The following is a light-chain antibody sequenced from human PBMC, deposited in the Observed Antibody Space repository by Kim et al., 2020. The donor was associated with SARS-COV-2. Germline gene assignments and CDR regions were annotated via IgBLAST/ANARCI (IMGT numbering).Light chain of an antibody. J-gene: IGKJ4*01. CDR3: QQSHTAPLLT. CDR1: QSISSY. CDR2: AAS. Sequence: DIQMTQSPSSLSASVGDRVTIACRASQSISSYLNWYQQKPGKAPKLLIYAASSLQSGVPSRFSGSGSGTDFTLTISSLQPEDFATYYCQQSHTAPLLTFGGGTK. V-gene: IGKV1-39*01.